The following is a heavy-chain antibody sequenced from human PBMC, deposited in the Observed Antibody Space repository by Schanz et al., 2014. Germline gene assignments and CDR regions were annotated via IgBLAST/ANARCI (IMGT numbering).Heavy chain of an antibody. CDR1: GFTFSNTW. J-gene: IGHJ5*02. D-gene: IGHD3-22*01. Sequence: QVQLVESGGSVVQPGRSLRLSCAASGFTFSNTWMSWVRQAPGKGLEWLSYISRDGTTSYYADSVKGRFTISRDNAKNSLYLEMTSLRGEDTAVYYCARGDRRFDPWGQGTLVTVSS. V-gene: IGHV3-11*01. CDR2: ISRDGTTS. CDR3: ARGDRRFDP.